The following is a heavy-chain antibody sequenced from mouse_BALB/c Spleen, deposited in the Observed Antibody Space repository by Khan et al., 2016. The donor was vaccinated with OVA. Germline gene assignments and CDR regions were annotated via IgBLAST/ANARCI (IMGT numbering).Heavy chain of an antibody. CDR1: GLSVTNYS. CDR2: IWSAGST. D-gene: IGHD2-2*01. CDR3: ARRGYGYGRGAWFAY. Sequence: QVQLKESGPGLVQPSQSLSITCTVSGLSVTNYSVHCVRQSPGKGLEWLGVIWSAGSTDYNAAFISRLSISKDNPRSQLFFKMNSLQPNDTAIYSCARRGYGYGRGAWFAYWGGGTLGTVSA. J-gene: IGHJ3*01. V-gene: IGHV2-2*02.